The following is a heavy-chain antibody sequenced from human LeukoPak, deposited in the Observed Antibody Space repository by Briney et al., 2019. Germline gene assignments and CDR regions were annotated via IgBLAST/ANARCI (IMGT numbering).Heavy chain of an antibody. D-gene: IGHD3-10*01. CDR2: ISGSGGGT. CDR3: AKVPKYYYGSGLDY. V-gene: IGHV3-23*01. J-gene: IGHJ4*02. CDR1: GFTFSSYA. Sequence: PGGSLRLSCAASGFTFSSYAMSWVRQAPGKGLEWVSAISGSGGGTCYADSVKGRFTISRDNSKNTLYLQMNSLRAEDTAVYYCAKVPKYYYGSGLDYWGQGTLVTVSS.